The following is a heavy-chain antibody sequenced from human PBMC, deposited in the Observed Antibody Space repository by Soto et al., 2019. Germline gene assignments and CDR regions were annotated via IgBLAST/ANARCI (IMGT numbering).Heavy chain of an antibody. CDR2: ISAYNGNT. CDR1: GYTFTSYG. J-gene: IGHJ2*01. CDR3: ARPSYCGGDCYSWYFDL. Sequence: ASVKVSCKASGYTFTSYGISWVRQAPGQGLEWMGWISAYNGNTNYAQKLQGRVTMTTDTSTSTAYMELRSLRSDDTAVYYCARPSYCGGDCYSWYFDLWGRGTLVTVSS. V-gene: IGHV1-18*04. D-gene: IGHD2-21*02.